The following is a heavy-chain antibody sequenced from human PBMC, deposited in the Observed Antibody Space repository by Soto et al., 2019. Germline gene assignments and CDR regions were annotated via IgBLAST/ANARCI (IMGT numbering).Heavy chain of an antibody. J-gene: IGHJ4*02. CDR3: AREDSIIIPAVSDF. CDR2: ISKSDYT. V-gene: IGHV3-21*01. CDR1: GFAFNNYG. D-gene: IGHD2-2*01. Sequence: GGSLRLSCTVSGFAFNNYGINWVRQAPGKGLEWVSSISKSDYTYYSDSVKGRFAISRDNAKNSVSLQMNTLRVEDTAVYYCAREDSIIIPAVSDFWGQGTLVTVSS.